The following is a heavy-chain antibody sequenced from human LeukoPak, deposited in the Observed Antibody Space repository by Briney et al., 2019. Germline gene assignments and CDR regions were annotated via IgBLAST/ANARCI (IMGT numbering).Heavy chain of an antibody. Sequence: SETLSLTCAVSGGSISSGGYSWSWIRQPPGKGLEWIGYIYHSGSTYYNPSLKSRVTISVDRSKNQFSLKLSSVTAADTDVHYCARGVLDGSGSYYRVLNWFDPWGQGTLVTVSS. V-gene: IGHV4-30-2*01. CDR3: ARGVLDGSGSYYRVLNWFDP. D-gene: IGHD3-10*01. CDR2: IYHSGST. J-gene: IGHJ5*02. CDR1: GGSISSGGYS.